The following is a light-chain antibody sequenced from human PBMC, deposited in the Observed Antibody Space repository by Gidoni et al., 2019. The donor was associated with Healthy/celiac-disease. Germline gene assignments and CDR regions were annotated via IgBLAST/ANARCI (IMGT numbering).Light chain of an antibody. V-gene: IGKV4-1*01. Sequence: IVMTQSPDSLAVSLCESATINCKSSQSVLYSSNNTNYLAWYQQKPGQPPKLLIYWSSTRESGVPDRFIGSGSGTDFTLTISSLQAEDVAVYYCQQYYSTPWTFGQVTKVETK. CDR2: WSS. CDR3: QQYYSTPWT. J-gene: IGKJ1*01. CDR1: QSVLYSSNNTNY.